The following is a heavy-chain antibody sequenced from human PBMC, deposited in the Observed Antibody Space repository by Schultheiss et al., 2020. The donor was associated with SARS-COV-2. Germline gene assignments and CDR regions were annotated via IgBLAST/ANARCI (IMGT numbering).Heavy chain of an antibody. CDR2: IYTSGST. V-gene: IGHV4-4*07. D-gene: IGHD6-13*01. Sequence: SETLSLTCTVSGGSISSYYWSWIRQPAGKGLEWIGRIYTSGSTNYNPSLKSRVTMSVDTSKNQFSLKLSSVAAADTAIYYCARRRAAAGMIYFDFWGQGIRVTVSS. J-gene: IGHJ4*02. CDR3: ARRRAAAGMIYFDF. CDR1: GGSISSYY.